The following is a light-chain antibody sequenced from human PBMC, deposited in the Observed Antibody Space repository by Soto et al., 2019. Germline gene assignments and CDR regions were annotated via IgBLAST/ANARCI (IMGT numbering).Light chain of an antibody. CDR3: QQFIDGWT. CDR1: QSINNR. J-gene: IGKJ1*01. Sequence: IQMTQSPSTLSASIGDRVTITCRASQSINNRFDWYQQMPGKAPNLLIYDASTLESGVPSRFRGSGSETEFTLTISGLQPDDFATYYCQQFIDGWTFGQGTKVEIK. CDR2: DAS. V-gene: IGKV1-5*01.